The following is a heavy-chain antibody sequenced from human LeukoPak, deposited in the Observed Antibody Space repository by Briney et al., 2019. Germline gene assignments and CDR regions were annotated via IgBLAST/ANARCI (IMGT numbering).Heavy chain of an antibody. V-gene: IGHV1-18*01. J-gene: IGHJ3*02. Sequence: ASVEVSFTVSGYTFTSYGISWVRQAPGQGLEWMGWISAYNGNTNYAQKLQGRVTMTTDTSTSTAYMELRSLRSDDTAVYYCARENSRIAAPSDAFDIWGQGTMVTVSS. CDR2: ISAYNGNT. D-gene: IGHD6-6*01. CDR3: ARENSRIAAPSDAFDI. CDR1: GYTFTSYG.